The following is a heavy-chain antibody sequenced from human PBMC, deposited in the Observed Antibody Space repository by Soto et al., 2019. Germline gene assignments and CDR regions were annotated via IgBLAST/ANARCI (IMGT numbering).Heavy chain of an antibody. CDR1: GGSVSNNNW. Sequence: QVQLQESGPGLVKPSGTLSLSCAVSGGSVSNNNWWSWVRQPPGNGLEWIGEIHHSGGTSYNPSLESRATLSVDKSKNELSLRLNYVTAADTAVYYCTKNSAYALDYWGLGILVTVSS. D-gene: IGHD5-12*01. CDR3: TKNSAYALDY. CDR2: IHHSGGT. V-gene: IGHV4-4*02. J-gene: IGHJ4*02.